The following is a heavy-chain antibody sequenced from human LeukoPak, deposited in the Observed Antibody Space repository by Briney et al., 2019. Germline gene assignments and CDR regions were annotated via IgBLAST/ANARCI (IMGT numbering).Heavy chain of an antibody. CDR1: GGSISTSTSYY. D-gene: IGHD1-1*01. Sequence: PSETLSLTCNVSGGSISTSTSYYWGWIRQPPGKGLDWIGSIYHNGETSYSPSLTGRLTVSVDTSKNQFSLRLRSVTAADTAVYYCARHRAAQLSKFDFWGQGTLVTVSS. J-gene: IGHJ4*02. V-gene: IGHV4-39*01. CDR2: IYHNGET. CDR3: ARHRAAQLSKFDF.